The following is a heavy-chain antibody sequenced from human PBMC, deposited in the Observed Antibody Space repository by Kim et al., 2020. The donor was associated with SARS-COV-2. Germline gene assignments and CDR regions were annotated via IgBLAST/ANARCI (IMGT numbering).Heavy chain of an antibody. V-gene: IGHV3-48*03. J-gene: IGHJ5*02. Sequence: VRGRLTISRDNSKNSLYLQMFSLRAEDTAVYYCARSPCSGGVCYMRDWFDPWGQGTLVTVSS. CDR3: ARSPCSGGVCYMRDWFDP. D-gene: IGHD2-15*01.